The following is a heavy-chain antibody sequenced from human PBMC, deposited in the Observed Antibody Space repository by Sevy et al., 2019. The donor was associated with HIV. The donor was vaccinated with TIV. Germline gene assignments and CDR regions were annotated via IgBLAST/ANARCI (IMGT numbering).Heavy chain of an antibody. CDR2: ISYDGSNK. V-gene: IGHV3-30*18. Sequence: GGSLRLSCAASGFTFSSYGMHWVRQAPGKGLEWVAVISYDGSNKYYADSVKGRFTISRDNSKNTLYLQMNSLRAEDTAVYYCANGDSTGRRGYFDYWGQGTLVTVSS. J-gene: IGHJ4*02. CDR1: GFTFSSYG. CDR3: ANGDSTGRRGYFDY. D-gene: IGHD1-1*01.